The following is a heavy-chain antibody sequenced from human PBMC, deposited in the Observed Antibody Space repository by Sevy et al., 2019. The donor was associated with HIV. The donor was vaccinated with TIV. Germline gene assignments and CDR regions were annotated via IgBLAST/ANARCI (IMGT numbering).Heavy chain of an antibody. J-gene: IGHJ5*02. CDR3: ARDVGADWGDDCFLGWFDA. V-gene: IGHV3-66*02. CDR1: GFTVSSYY. CDR2: IYTGGAT. Sequence: GGSLRLSCAASGFTVSSYYMSWVSQAPGKGLEWVSLIYTGGATYYADYVKGRFTISKDNSKNTVFLQMDGLRTEDTAVYYCARDVGADWGDDCFLGWFDAWGQGALVTVSS. D-gene: IGHD2-21*02.